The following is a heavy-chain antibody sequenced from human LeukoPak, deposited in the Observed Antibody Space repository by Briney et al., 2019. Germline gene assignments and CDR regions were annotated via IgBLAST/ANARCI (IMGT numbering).Heavy chain of an antibody. CDR3: ARRAYNYGMYYFDY. CDR1: GGSISSTSYY. CDR2: IYYRGNT. V-gene: IGHV4-39*01. D-gene: IGHD5-18*01. J-gene: IGHJ4*02. Sequence: PSETLSLTCTVSGGSISSTSYYWGWIRQPPGKGLEWIGSIYYRGNTYYNPSFKSRVTMSVDTSKNQFSLKLSSVTSADTAVYYCARRAYNYGMYYFDYWGQGTLVTVSS.